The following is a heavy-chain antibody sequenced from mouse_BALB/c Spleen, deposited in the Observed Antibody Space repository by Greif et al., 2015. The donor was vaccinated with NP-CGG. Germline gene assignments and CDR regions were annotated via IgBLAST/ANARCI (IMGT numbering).Heavy chain of an antibody. V-gene: IGHV3-6*02. J-gene: IGHJ4*01. CDR2: ISYDGSN. CDR3: ARIYDEGGMDY. CDR1: GYSITSGYY. D-gene: IGHD2-12*01. Sequence: EVKLVESGPGLVKPSQSLSLTCSVTGYSITSGYYWNWIRQFPGNKLEWMGYISYDGSNNYNPSLKNRISITRDTSKNQFFLKLNSVTTEDTATYYCARIYDEGGMDYWGQGTSVTVSP.